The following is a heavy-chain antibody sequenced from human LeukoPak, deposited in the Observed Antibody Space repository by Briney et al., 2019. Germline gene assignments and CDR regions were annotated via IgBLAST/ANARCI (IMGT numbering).Heavy chain of an antibody. CDR2: IFYSGST. CDR3: ARQRRYCSSTSCYFGYYGLDV. V-gene: IGHV4-31*11. CDR1: GGSISSGGYY. Sequence: KPSETLSLTCAVSGGSISSGGYYWRWIRQPPGEGLEWIGYIFYSGSTYYNPSLKSRVTISVDTSKNQFSLKLSSVTAADTAVYYCARQRRYCSSTSCYFGYYGLDVWGQGTTVTVSS. J-gene: IGHJ6*02. D-gene: IGHD2-2*01.